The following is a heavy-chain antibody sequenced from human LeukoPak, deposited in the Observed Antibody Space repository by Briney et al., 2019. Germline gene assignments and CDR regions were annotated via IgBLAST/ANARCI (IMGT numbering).Heavy chain of an antibody. D-gene: IGHD3-10*01. J-gene: IGHJ6*03. Sequence: GRSLRLSCAASGFTFSSYWMSWVRQAPGKGLEWVSAISGSGGSTYYADSVKGRFTISRDNSKNTLYLQMNSLRAEDTAVYYCAVYYGSGSYSHPYYYMDVWGKGTTVTISS. CDR3: AVYYGSGSYSHPYYYMDV. CDR1: GFTFSSYW. CDR2: ISGSGGST. V-gene: IGHV3-23*01.